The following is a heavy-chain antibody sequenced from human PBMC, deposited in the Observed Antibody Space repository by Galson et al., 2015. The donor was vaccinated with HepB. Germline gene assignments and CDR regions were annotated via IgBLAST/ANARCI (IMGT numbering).Heavy chain of an antibody. CDR1: GYTLTELS. V-gene: IGHV1-24*01. J-gene: IGHJ4*02. CDR2: FDPEDGET. Sequence: SVTVSCKVSGYTLTELSMHWVRQAPGKGLEWMGGFDPEDGETIYAQKFQGRVTMTEDTSTDTAYMELSSLRSEDTAVYYCATGPLVSSGSYHSTFDYWGQGTLVTVSS. D-gene: IGHD1-26*01. CDR3: ATGPLVSSGSYHSTFDY.